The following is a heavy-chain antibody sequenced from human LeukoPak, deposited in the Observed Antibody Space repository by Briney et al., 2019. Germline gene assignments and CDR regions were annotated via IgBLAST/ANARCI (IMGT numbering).Heavy chain of an antibody. V-gene: IGHV3-7*03. CDR2: IKQDGSEK. CDR1: GFTFSNHW. Sequence: GGSLRLSCAASGFTFSNHWMSWVRQAPGKGLEWVANIKQDGSEKYYVDSVKGRFTISRDNAKKSLYLQMNSLRAEDTALYYCAKDRGGPLDYWGQGTLVTVSS. D-gene: IGHD2-15*01. J-gene: IGHJ4*02. CDR3: AKDRGGPLDY.